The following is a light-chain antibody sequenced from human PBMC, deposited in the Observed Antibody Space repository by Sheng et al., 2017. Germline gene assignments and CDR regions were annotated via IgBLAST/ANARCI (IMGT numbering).Light chain of an antibody. CDR3: QQYAVFPPYT. V-gene: IGKV1-33*01. Sequence: DLQLTQSPSTLSASVGDRVTITCRASQSISSYLNWFQQKPGKAPKLLIYDASTLETGVPSRFSGRGSGTDFTLTIDNLQPEDFATYYCQQYAVFPPYTFGQGTNLEMK. CDR2: DAS. CDR1: QSISSY. J-gene: IGKJ2*01.